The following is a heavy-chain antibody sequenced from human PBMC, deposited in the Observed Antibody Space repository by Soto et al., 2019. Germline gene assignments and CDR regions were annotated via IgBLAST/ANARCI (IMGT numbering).Heavy chain of an antibody. Sequence: LNRIIWSDAIVIRSCMWAWACKHPGKGLEWIGSIYYSGRTYYNPSFKSRVTISIDTSKNQFTLKLSSVTATDTAVYYCASQRTTVVTQAYFDYSGQGALGNGS. CDR2: IYYSGRT. V-gene: IGHV4-39*01. J-gene: IGHJ4*02. D-gene: IGHD2-21*02. CDR1: SDAIVIRSCM. CDR3: ASQRTTVVTQAYFDY.